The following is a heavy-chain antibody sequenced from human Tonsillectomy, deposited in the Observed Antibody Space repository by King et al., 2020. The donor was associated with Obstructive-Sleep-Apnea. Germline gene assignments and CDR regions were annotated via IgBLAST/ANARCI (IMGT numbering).Heavy chain of an antibody. J-gene: IGHJ4*02. V-gene: IGHV3-30*04. CDR3: ARDPGSGSFDY. CDR1: GFTFSSYA. D-gene: IGHD1-26*01. Sequence: QLVQSGGGVVQPGRSLRLSCAASGFTFSSYAMHWVRQAPGKGLEWVAVISYDGSNKYYADSGKGRFTISRDNSKNTLYLQMNSLRAEDTAVYYCARDPGSGSFDYWGQGTLVTVSS. CDR2: ISYDGSNK.